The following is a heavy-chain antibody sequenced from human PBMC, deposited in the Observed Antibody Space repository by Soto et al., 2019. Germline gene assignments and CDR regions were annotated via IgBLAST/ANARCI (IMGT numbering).Heavy chain of an antibody. J-gene: IGHJ4*02. CDR1: GFTFSNHG. CDR2: IYYDGSSE. V-gene: IGHV3-33*01. CDR3: ARGRGSESFYQLDY. D-gene: IGHD1-26*01. Sequence: QVQLVESGGCVVQPGRSLRLSCAASGFTFSNHGMHWVRQAPCKGLEWVARIYYDGSSEFYADSVKGRFTISRDSSKNTLYRQMNSLRAEDKAVYYCARGRGSESFYQLDYWGQGTLFTVSP.